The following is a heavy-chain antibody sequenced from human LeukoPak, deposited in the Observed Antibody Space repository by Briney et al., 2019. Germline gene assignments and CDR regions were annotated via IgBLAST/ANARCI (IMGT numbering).Heavy chain of an antibody. CDR2: INPNSGGT. CDR1: EYTLTELS. Sequence: ASVKVSCKVSEYTLTELSMHWVRQAPGQGREWMGWINPNSGGTNYAQKFQGRVTMTRDTSISTAYMELSRLRSDDTAVYYCARVSPNTVTTLQYFDYWGQGTLVTVSS. J-gene: IGHJ4*02. CDR3: ARVSPNTVTTLQYFDY. D-gene: IGHD4-17*01. V-gene: IGHV1-2*02.